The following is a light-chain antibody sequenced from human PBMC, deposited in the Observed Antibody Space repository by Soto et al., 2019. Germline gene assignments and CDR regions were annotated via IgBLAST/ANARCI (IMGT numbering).Light chain of an antibody. J-gene: IGKJ1*01. Sequence: EIVLTQSPGTLSLSPGERATLSCRASQSVTYLVWYQQKPGQAPRLLIYGASSRATGIPDRFSGSGSGTDFTLDISRLEPEDFAVYYCQHDFSSPWTFGQGTKVEIK. CDR1: QSVTY. CDR3: QHDFSSPWT. V-gene: IGKV3-20*01. CDR2: GAS.